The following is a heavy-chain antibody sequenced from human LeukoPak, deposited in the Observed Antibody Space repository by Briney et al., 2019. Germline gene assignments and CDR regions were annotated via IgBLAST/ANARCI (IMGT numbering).Heavy chain of an antibody. D-gene: IGHD3-10*01. CDR1: GYSFTSYW. CDR2: IYPGDSDT. Sequence: GEPLKISCKGSGYSFTSYWIGWVRQMPGKGLEWMGIIYPGDSDTRYSPSFQGQVTISADKSISTAYLQWSSLKASDTAMYYCARAITMVRGVIPYFDYWGQGTLVTVSS. CDR3: ARAITMVRGVIPYFDY. J-gene: IGHJ4*02. V-gene: IGHV5-51*01.